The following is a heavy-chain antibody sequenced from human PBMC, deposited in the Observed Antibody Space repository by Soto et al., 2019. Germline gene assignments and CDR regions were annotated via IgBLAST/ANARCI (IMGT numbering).Heavy chain of an antibody. J-gene: IGHJ6*02. CDR1: GFTFSSYG. Sequence: PWGSLKLSCAASGFTFSSYGMHWVRQAPGKGLEWVAVIWYDGSNKYYADSVKGRFTISRDNSKNTLYLQMNSLRAEDTAVYYCARGYCSSTRCYTYYYYYGMDVWGQGTTVTVSS. V-gene: IGHV3-33*01. D-gene: IGHD2-2*02. CDR2: IWYDGSNK. CDR3: ARGYCSSTRCYTYYYYYGMDV.